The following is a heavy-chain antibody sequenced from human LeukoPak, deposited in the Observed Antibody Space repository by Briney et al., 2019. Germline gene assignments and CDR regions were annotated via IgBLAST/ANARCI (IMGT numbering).Heavy chain of an antibody. CDR3: AATYGSVNYYYYYYGMDV. D-gene: IGHD3-10*01. V-gene: IGHV4-30-4*01. Sequence: SETLSLTCTVSGGSVSSGDYYWSWIRQPPGKGLEWFGYIYYSGNTYYNPSLKSRLTISVDTSKNQFSLKLSSVTAADTAVYYCAATYGSVNYYYYYYGMDVWGQGTTVTVSS. CDR1: GGSVSSGDYY. J-gene: IGHJ6*02. CDR2: IYYSGNT.